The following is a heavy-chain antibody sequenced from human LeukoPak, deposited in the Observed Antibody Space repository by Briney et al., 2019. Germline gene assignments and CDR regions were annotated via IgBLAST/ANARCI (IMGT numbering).Heavy chain of an antibody. J-gene: IGHJ5*02. CDR2: MYHSGST. CDR1: GGSISSYY. CDR3: ARRVDDSSGYYSTKWFDP. Sequence: SETLSLTCTVSGGSISSYYWSWIRQPPGKGLEWIGYMYHSGSTNYNPSLKSRVTISVDTSKNQFSLKLSSVTAADTAVYYCARRVDDSSGYYSTKWFDPWGQGTLVTVSS. D-gene: IGHD3-22*01. V-gene: IGHV4-59*01.